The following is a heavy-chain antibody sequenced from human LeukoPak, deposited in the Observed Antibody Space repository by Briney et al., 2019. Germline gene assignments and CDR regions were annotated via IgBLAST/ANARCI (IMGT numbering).Heavy chain of an antibody. J-gene: IGHJ6*02. D-gene: IGHD2-2*01. CDR2: IYYSGST. CDR3: ARARGYCSSTSCFYYYYGMDV. CDR1: GGSISSYY. Sequence: SGTLSLTCTVSGGSISSYYWSWIRQPPGKGLEWIGYIYYSGSTNYNPSLKSRVTISVDTSKNQFSPKLSSVTAADTAVYYCARARGYCSSTSCFYYYYGMDVWGQGTTVTVSS. V-gene: IGHV4-59*01.